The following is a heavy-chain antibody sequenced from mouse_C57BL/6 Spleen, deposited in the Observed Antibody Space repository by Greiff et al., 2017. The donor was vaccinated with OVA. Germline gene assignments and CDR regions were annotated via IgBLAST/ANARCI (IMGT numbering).Heavy chain of an antibody. V-gene: IGHV1-22*01. D-gene: IGHD3-3*01. CDR1: GYTFTDYN. CDR3: AMRAGTGPWYFDV. CDR2: INPTNGGT. J-gene: IGHJ1*03. Sequence: VQLQQSGPELVKPGASVKMSCKASGYTFTDYNMHWVKQSHGKSLAWIGYINPTNGGTSYNQKFKGKATLTVNKSSSTAYMELRSLTSEDSAVYYCAMRAGTGPWYFDVWGTGTTVTVSS.